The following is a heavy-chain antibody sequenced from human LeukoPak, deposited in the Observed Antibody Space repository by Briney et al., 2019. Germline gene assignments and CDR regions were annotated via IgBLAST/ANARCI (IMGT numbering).Heavy chain of an antibody. Sequence: SVKVSCKASGGTFSSYAISWVRQAPGQGLEWMGRIIPILGIANYAQKFQGRVTITADKSTSTAYMKLSSLRSEDTAVYYCARDGGYSYGYGVDYWGQGTLVTVSS. CDR3: ARDGGYSYGYGVDY. D-gene: IGHD5-18*01. CDR1: GGTFSSYA. CDR2: IIPILGIA. V-gene: IGHV1-69*04. J-gene: IGHJ4*02.